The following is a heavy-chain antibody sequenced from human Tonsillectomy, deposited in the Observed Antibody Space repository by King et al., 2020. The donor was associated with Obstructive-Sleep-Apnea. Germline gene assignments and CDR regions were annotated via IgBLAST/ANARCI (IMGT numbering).Heavy chain of an antibody. CDR1: GGFITNYY. CDR3: ARYSPFESSWNFDY. D-gene: IGHD6-13*01. V-gene: IGHV4-4*08. Sequence: VQLQESGPGLLKPSETLSLTCTVSGGFITNYYWSWIRQPPGKGMECIGHIYDSGSTTSSPALKSRVTISVDTSKNNFSLKLSSVTAADTAVYYCARYSPFESSWNFDYWGQGTLVTVSS. CDR2: IYDSGST. J-gene: IGHJ4*02.